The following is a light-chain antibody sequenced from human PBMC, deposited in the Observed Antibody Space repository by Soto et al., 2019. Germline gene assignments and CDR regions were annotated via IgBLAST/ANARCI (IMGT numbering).Light chain of an antibody. Sequence: DIQMTQSPSSLSASVGDRVTITCRASQGIRNDLSWYQQRPGKAPKRLIYGASSLQSGVPSRFSGSGSGTEFTLTISSLLPEDFANYFCQQHNSYPFTFGPGTKVDIK. CDR2: GAS. V-gene: IGKV1-17*01. CDR3: QQHNSYPFT. CDR1: QGIRND. J-gene: IGKJ3*01.